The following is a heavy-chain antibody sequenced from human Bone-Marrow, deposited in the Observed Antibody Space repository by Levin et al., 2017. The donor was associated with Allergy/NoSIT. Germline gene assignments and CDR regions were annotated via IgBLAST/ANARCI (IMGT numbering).Heavy chain of an antibody. Sequence: GGSLRLSCEASGFSFSTSSMNWFRQAPGKGLEWISSISSGSGFIYYADSLKGRFTISRDNAKNSLFLQMNSLRAEDTAVYYCARDGSAWSRDFWGQGTLVTVSS. CDR1: GFSFSTSS. CDR3: ARDGSAWSRDF. J-gene: IGHJ4*02. D-gene: IGHD6-19*01. V-gene: IGHV3-21*01. CDR2: ISSGSGFI.